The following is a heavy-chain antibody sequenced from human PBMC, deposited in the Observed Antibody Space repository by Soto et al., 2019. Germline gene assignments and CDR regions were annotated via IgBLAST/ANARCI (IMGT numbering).Heavy chain of an antibody. D-gene: IGHD6-6*01. CDR2: IYYSGST. CDR3: ARVPPIAARRIYYYYYMDV. CDR1: GGSISSYY. J-gene: IGHJ6*03. Sequence: SETLSLTCTVSGGSISSYYWSWIRQPPGKGLEWIGYIYYSGSTNYNPSLKSRVTISVDTSKNQFSLKLSSVTAADTAVYYCARVPPIAARRIYYYYYMDVWGKGTTVTVSS. V-gene: IGHV4-59*01.